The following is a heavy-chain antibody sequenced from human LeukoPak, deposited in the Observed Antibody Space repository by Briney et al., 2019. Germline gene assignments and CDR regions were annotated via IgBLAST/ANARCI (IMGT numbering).Heavy chain of an antibody. D-gene: IGHD2-21*02. CDR1: GFTFSSYA. CDR3: AKAPRGVTAIQRIYNWFDP. V-gene: IGHV3-23*01. J-gene: IGHJ5*02. Sequence: GGSLRLSCAASGFTFSSYAMSWVRQAPGKGLEWISSISGSGGSTYYADSVKGRFTISRDNSKNTLYLQMNSLRAEDTAVYYCAKAPRGVTAIQRIYNWFDPWGQGTLVTVSS. CDR2: ISGSGGST.